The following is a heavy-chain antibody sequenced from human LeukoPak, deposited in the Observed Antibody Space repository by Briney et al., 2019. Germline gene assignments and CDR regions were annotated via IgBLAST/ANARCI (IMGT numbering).Heavy chain of an antibody. CDR2: ISSSGTNE. D-gene: IGHD5-12*01. CDR1: GFTFSHHG. CDR3: AKDLYSAHALLNY. V-gene: IGHV3-30*18. J-gene: IGHJ4*02. Sequence: PGGSLRLSCVASGFTFSHHGMHWVRQAPGKGLEWVAVISSSGTNEYYADSVKGRFTISRDNSNNTVYLQMNSLKTEDTAVYYCAKDLYSAHALLNYWGRGALVTVSS.